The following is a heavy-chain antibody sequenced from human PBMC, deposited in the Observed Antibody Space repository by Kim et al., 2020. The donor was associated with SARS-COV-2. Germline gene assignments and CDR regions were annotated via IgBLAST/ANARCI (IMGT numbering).Heavy chain of an antibody. CDR2: IYPGDSDT. J-gene: IGHJ4*01. Sequence: GESLKISCQASGYSFSTYWIGWVRQMPGKGLEWMGIIYPGDSDTRYSPSFQGQVTISADRSITTAYLQWSSLKASDTAMYYCARMGKDSSSWYFRYYFDY. CDR1: GYSFSTYW. V-gene: IGHV5-51*01. CDR3: ARMGKDSSSWYFRYYFDY. D-gene: IGHD6-13*01.